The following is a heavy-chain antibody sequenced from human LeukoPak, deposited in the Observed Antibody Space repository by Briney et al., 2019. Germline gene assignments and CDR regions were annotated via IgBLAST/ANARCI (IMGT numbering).Heavy chain of an antibody. CDR2: ITPNSGAT. CDR3: ARGPIAAAGDY. Sequence: GASVKVSCKSSGYNFTGYYMHWVRQAPGQGLEWMGWITPNSGATDCAQKFQGRVTMTRDTSISTAYMELSRLKSDDTAVYYCARGPIAAAGDYWGQGTLVTVSS. D-gene: IGHD6-13*01. J-gene: IGHJ4*02. V-gene: IGHV1-2*02. CDR1: GYNFTGYY.